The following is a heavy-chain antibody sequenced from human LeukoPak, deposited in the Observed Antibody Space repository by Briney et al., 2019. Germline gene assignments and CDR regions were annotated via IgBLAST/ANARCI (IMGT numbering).Heavy chain of an antibody. V-gene: IGHV4-34*01. CDR2: INHSGST. J-gene: IGHJ3*02. CDR3: ARWRAATRRSAFDI. Sequence: SETLSLTCAVYGGSFSGYYWSWIRQPPGKGLEWMGEINHSGSTNYNPSLKSRVTISVDTSKNQFSLQLSSVTAADTAVYYCARWRAATRRSAFDIWGQGTMVTVSS. D-gene: IGHD2-15*01. CDR1: GGSFSGYY.